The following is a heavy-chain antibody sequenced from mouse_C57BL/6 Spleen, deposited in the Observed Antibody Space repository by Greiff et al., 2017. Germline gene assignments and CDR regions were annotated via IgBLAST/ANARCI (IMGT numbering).Heavy chain of an antibody. V-gene: IGHV1-15*01. CDR3: TRGLTTVVAKNAMDY. J-gene: IGHJ4*01. CDR1: GYTFTDYE. D-gene: IGHD1-1*01. Sequence: QVQLQQSGAELVRPGASVTLSCKASGYTFTDYEMHWVKQTPVHGLEWIGAIDPETGGTAYNQKFKGKAILTADKSSSTAYMETRSLTSEDSAVYYCTRGLTTVVAKNAMDYWGQGTSVTVSS. CDR2: IDPETGGT.